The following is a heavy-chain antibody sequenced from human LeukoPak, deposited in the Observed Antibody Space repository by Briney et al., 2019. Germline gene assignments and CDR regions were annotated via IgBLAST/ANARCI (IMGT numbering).Heavy chain of an antibody. CDR2: ISWNSGSI. J-gene: IGHJ4*02. D-gene: IGHD1-1*01. Sequence: PGRSLRLSCAASGFTFDDYAMHWVRQAPGKGLEWVSGISWNSGSIGYADSVKGRFTISRDNAKNSLYLQMNSLRADDTAAYYCASLGNWGQGTLVTVSS. V-gene: IGHV3-9*01. CDR3: ASLGN. CDR1: GFTFDDYA.